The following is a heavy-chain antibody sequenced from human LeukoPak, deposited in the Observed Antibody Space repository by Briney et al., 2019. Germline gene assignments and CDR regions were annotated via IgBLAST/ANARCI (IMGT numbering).Heavy chain of an antibody. CDR2: ISYDGSNK. CDR1: GFTFSSYA. Sequence: GSLRLSCAASGFTFSSYAMHWVRQAPGKGLEWVAVISYDGSNKYYADSVKGRFTISRDNSKNTLYLQMNSLRAEDTAVYYCAREGVLTYYYDSSGSPLDYWGQGTLVTVSS. D-gene: IGHD3-22*01. V-gene: IGHV3-30-3*01. J-gene: IGHJ4*02. CDR3: AREGVLTYYYDSSGSPLDY.